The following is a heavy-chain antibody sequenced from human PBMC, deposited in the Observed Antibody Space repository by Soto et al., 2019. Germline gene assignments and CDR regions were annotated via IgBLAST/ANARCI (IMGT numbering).Heavy chain of an antibody. CDR3: ARGCGGDCYFPDAFEI. CDR1: GGSISSYY. V-gene: IGHV4-4*07. CDR2: IYTSGST. D-gene: IGHD2-21*02. Sequence: PSETLSLTCTVSGGSISSYYWSWIRQPAGKGLEWIGRIYTSGSTNYNPSLKSRVTMSVDTSKNQFSLKLSSVTAADTAVYYCARGCGGDCYFPDAFEIWGQGTMVTVSS. J-gene: IGHJ3*02.